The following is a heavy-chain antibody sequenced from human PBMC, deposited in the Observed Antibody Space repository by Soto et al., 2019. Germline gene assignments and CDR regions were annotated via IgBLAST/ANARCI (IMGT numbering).Heavy chain of an antibody. J-gene: IGHJ4*02. CDR2: IRSKAYGGTT. Sequence: SLRLGCTASGFTFGDDAMSWVRQAPGKGRGWVGFIRSKAYGGTTEYAASVKGRFTISRDDSKSIAYLQMNSLKTEDTAVYYCTASKLYPSLGFDYWGQGTLDTVSS. V-gene: IGHV3-49*04. CDR1: GFTFGDDA. D-gene: IGHD2-8*01. CDR3: TASKLYPSLGFDY.